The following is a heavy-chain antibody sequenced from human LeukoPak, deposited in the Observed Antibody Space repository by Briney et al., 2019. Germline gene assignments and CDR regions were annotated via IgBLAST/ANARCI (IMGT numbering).Heavy chain of an antibody. V-gene: IGHV4-4*07. J-gene: IGHJ3*02. CDR2: IYTSGST. CDR3: AKKKSGSSPPTTAFDI. Sequence: PSEPLSLPCSVWGGPISLYHGLWLRQPARKGLEWIGRIYTSGSTNYNPSLKSRVTMSVDTSKNQFSLKLSSVTAADTAVYYCAKKKSGSSPPTTAFDIWGQGTMVTVSS. CDR1: GGPISLYH. D-gene: IGHD1-26*01.